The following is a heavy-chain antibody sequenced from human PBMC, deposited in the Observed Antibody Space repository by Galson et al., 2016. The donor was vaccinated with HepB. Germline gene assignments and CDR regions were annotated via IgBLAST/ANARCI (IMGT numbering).Heavy chain of an antibody. J-gene: IGHJ4*02. CDR1: GFIFTEYA. CDR2: ISWNSGSI. D-gene: IGHD3-10*01. CDR3: ARIRPLRSGAYFDF. Sequence: SLRLSCAASGFIFTEYAMHWVRQAPGKGLEWVSGISWNSGSILYADSVRGRFTISRDNTKNSLHLQMNSLRPEDTAFYYCARIRPLRSGAYFDFWGQGTLVTVSS. V-gene: IGHV3-9*01.